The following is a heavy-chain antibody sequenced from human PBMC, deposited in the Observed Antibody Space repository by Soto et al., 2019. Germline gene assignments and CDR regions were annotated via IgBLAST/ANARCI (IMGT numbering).Heavy chain of an antibody. V-gene: IGHV2-5*02. J-gene: IGHJ4*02. CDR2: IYWDDDK. D-gene: IGHD3-10*01. Sequence: QITLKESGPTLVKPTQTLTLTCTFSGFSLSAGGVGVGWIRQPPGKALEWLAVIYWDDDKSWRRSLGDRLTITKDTSKNHVVLTMSNVDPVDTGTYYCARRRGGFGGAWTTPDFDYGGQGTLVTVSS. CDR1: GFSLSAGGVG. CDR3: ARRRGGFGGAWTTPDFDY.